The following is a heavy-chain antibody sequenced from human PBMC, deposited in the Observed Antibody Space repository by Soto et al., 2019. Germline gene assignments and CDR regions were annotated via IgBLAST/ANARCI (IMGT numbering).Heavy chain of an antibody. CDR3: ARADCTNGVCLPDY. CDR2: IYYSGST. J-gene: IGHJ4*02. Sequence: PSETLSLTCTVSGGSISNYYWSWIRQPPGKGLEWIGYIYYSGSTNYNPSLKSRVTISVDTSKNQFSLKLSSVTAADTAVYYRARADCTNGVCLPDYWGQGTLVTVSS. D-gene: IGHD2-8*01. V-gene: IGHV4-59*01. CDR1: GGSISNYY.